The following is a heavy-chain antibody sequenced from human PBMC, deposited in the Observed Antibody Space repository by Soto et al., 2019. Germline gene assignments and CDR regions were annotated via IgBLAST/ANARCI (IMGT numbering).Heavy chain of an antibody. CDR1: GFTFRSYA. CDR3: PKSPTWNYRHGMDV. D-gene: IGHD1-7*01. Sequence: EVQLVQSGGGLVQPGGSLRLSCAASGFTFRSYAMNWVRQVPGKGLEWVSALSGGGDNTYYADSVKGRFTISRDSSKNMVFLQMSCMRVSDSVVYYCPKSPTWNYRHGMDVWGQVTMVIGS. V-gene: IGHV3-23*04. J-gene: IGHJ6*02. CDR2: LSGGGDNT.